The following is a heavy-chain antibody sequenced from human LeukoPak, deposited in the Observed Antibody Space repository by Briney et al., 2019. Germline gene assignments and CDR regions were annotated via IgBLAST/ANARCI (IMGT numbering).Heavy chain of an antibody. V-gene: IGHV3-7*04. CDR1: GFTFSNNW. CDR3: ARGRYYDSSGYYY. CDR2: IKQDGSEK. D-gene: IGHD3-22*01. Sequence: GGSLRLSCAASGFTFSNNWMTWVRQAPGKGLEWVANIKQDGSEKYYVDSVKGRFTISRDNAKNSLYLQMNSLRAEDTAVYYCARGRYYDSSGYYYWGQGTLVTVSS. J-gene: IGHJ4*02.